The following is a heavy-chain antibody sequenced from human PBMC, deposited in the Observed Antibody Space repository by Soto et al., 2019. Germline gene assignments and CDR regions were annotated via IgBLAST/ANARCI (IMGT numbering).Heavy chain of an antibody. J-gene: IGHJ4*01. CDR2: IFHSGNA. Sequence: SETLSLTCTVSGGSIRNVYWSWIRQAPGKGLEWIGFIFHSGNAKYNPSLKSRVTISVDTSKNQFSLSLDSVTAADTAVYFCARAHATTHPFDYWGQGTLVTVSS. CDR3: ARAHATTHPFDY. CDR1: GGSIRNVY. V-gene: IGHV4-59*01. D-gene: IGHD4-4*01.